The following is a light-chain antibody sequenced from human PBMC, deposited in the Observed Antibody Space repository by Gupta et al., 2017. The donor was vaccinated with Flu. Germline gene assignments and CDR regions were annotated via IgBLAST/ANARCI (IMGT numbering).Light chain of an antibody. CDR3: FSVDRRGHDRV. CDR2: EDF. Sequence: GQTARITCSGDAFPKKYAYCYQLKSGQAPQLVIYEDFKRPSGMPQRFSGSTSGTVATLTITGAQVEDEADYHCFSVDRRGHDRVFGGGTTLAVL. CDR1: AFPKKY. J-gene: IGLJ2*01. V-gene: IGLV3-10*01.